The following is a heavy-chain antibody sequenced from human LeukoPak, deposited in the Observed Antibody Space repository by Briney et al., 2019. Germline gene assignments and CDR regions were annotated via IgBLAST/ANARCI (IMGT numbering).Heavy chain of an antibody. CDR3: ARGKYDSSGYPLLGFDY. CDR1: GFTFSSYS. D-gene: IGHD3-22*01. Sequence: PGGSLRLSCAASGFTFSSYSMNWVRQAPGKGLEWVSCISSSSSYIYYADSVKGRFTISRDNAKNSLYLQMNSLRAEDTAVYYCARGKYDSSGYPLLGFDYWGQGTLVTVSS. CDR2: ISSSSSYI. V-gene: IGHV3-21*01. J-gene: IGHJ4*02.